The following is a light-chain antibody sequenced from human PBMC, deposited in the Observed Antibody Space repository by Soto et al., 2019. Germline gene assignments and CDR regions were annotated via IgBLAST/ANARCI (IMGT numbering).Light chain of an antibody. CDR1: SSNIGAGYD. CDR2: GNS. Sequence: QSVLTQPPSVSGAPGQRVTMSCTGSSSNIGAGYDVHWYQQLPGTAPKLLMYGNSNRPSGVPDRISGSKSGTSASLAITGLQAEDEADYYCQSYDSSLSSPVFGGGTKVTVL. J-gene: IGLJ2*01. CDR3: QSYDSSLSSPV. V-gene: IGLV1-40*01.